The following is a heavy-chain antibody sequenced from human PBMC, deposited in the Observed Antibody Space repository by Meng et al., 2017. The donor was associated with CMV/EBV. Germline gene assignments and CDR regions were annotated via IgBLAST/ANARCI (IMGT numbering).Heavy chain of an antibody. Sequence: GGSLRLSCAASGFTFDDYGMSWVRQAPGKGLEWVSGINWNGGSTGYADSVKGRFTISRDNAKNSLYLQMNSLRAEDTALYYCARAVPAAIGKSWFDPWAREPWSPSPQ. CDR3: ARAVPAAIGKSWFDP. D-gene: IGHD2-2*01. CDR2: INWNGGST. J-gene: IGHJ5*02. V-gene: IGHV3-20*04. CDR1: GFTFDDYG.